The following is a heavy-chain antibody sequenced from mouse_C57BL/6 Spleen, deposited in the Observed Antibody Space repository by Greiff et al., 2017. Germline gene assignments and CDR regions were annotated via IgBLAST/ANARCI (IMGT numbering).Heavy chain of an antibody. CDR1: GFSLTSYA. Sequence: QVQLQQSGPGLVAPSQSLSITCTVSGFSLTSYAISWVRQPPGKGLEWLGVIWTGGGTNYNSALKSRLSISKDNSKSQVFLKMNSLQTDDTARYYCALYYGYDVPFAYWGQGTLVTVSA. CDR2: IWTGGGT. J-gene: IGHJ3*01. D-gene: IGHD2-2*01. CDR3: ALYYGYDVPFAY. V-gene: IGHV2-9-1*01.